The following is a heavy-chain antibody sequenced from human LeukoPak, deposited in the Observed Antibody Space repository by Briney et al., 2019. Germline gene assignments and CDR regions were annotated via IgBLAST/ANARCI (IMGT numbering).Heavy chain of an antibody. CDR2: INPSGGST. V-gene: IGHV1-46*01. D-gene: IGHD6-6*01. CDR1: GYTFTSYY. CDR3: ARGNGGAARPDYFDY. Sequence: GASVTVSCKASGYTFTSYYMHWVRQAPGQGLEWMGIINPSGGSTSYAQKFQGRVTMTRDMSTSTVYMELSSLRSEDTAVYYCARGNGGAARPDYFDYWGQGTLVTVSS. J-gene: IGHJ4*02.